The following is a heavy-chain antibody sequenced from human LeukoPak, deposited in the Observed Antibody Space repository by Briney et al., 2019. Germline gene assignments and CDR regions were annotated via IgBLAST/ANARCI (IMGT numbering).Heavy chain of an antibody. V-gene: IGHV3-74*01. J-gene: IGHJ4*02. CDR3: ARDRAERNWTYHTLFDS. D-gene: IGHD1-7*01. CDR2: INGDERSR. CDR1: GFTFGDYW. Sequence: GGSLRLSCEVSGFTFGDYWMHWGRQPPGKGLVWVSRINGDERSRAYADSVKGRFTISRDNSKNTLYLQMNSLRVEDTGTYYCARDRAERNWTYHTLFDSWGQGTPVIVSS.